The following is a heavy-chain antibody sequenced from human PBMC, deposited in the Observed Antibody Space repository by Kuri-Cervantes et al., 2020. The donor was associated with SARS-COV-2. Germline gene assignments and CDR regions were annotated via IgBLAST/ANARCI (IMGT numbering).Heavy chain of an antibody. CDR3: AREGHYDFWSGYYEGYWFDP. J-gene: IGHJ5*02. Sequence: GGSLRLSCAASGFTFDDYGMSWVRQAPGKGLEWVSGINWNGGSTGYADSVKGRFTISRDNAKNSLYLQMNGLRAEDTALYYCAREGHYDFWSGYYEGYWFDPWGQGTLVTVSS. CDR2: INWNGGST. V-gene: IGHV3-20*04. CDR1: GFTFDDYG. D-gene: IGHD3-3*01.